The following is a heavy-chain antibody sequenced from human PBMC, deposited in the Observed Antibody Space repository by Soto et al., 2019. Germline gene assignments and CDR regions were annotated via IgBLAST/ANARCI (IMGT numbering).Heavy chain of an antibody. J-gene: IGHJ6*03. CDR3: ARREQSDYYYMDV. CDR2: ISSNGVGT. V-gene: IGHV3-64*01. D-gene: IGHD6-19*01. Sequence: EVQLVESGGGLVQPGGSLRLSCAASGFTFSNYAMDWVRQAPGKVLEYVSGISSNGVGTDYANSVKDSFTISRDTSKNTLDLQMGSLRAEDMAVYYCARREQSDYYYMDVWGKGTSVTVSS. CDR1: GFTFSNYA.